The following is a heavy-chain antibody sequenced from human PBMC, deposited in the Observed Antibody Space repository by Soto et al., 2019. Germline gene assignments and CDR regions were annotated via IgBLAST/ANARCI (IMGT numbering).Heavy chain of an antibody. CDR3: ARLFSPFQSTEG. CDR1: GYTFTNYW. CDR2: IFPLDFCV. J-gene: IGHJ6*04. V-gene: IGHV5-51*01. Sequence: ESLKISCQTSGYTFTNYWIGWVRQMPWGGLEWLGLIFPLDFCVRYSPSFEGQVTISADRSTATAFLQWRSLEASDSALYFCARLFSPFQSTEGRGKGNPVIVSS.